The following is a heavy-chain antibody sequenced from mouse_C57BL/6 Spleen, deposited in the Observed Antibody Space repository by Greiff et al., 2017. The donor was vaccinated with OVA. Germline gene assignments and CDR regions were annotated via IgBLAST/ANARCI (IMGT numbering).Heavy chain of an antibody. CDR2: IHPNSGST. V-gene: IGHV1-64*01. CDR3: ARRNYGSRDAMDY. D-gene: IGHD1-1*01. Sequence: QVQLQQPGAELVKPGASVKLSCKASGYTFTSYWMHWVKQRPGQGLEWIGMIHPNSGSTNYNEKFKSKATLTVDKSSSTAYMPLSSLTSEDSAVYYCARRNYGSRDAMDYWGQGTSVTVSS. CDR1: GYTFTSYW. J-gene: IGHJ4*01.